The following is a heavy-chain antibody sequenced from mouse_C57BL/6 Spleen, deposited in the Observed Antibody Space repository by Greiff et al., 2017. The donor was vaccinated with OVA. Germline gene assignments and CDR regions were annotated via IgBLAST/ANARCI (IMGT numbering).Heavy chain of an antibody. Sequence: QVQLQQSGPELVKPGASVKISCKASGYAFSSSWMNWVKPRPGKGLEWIGRIYPGDGDTNYNGKFKGKATLTAEKSSSTAYMQLSSLTSDDSAVYFCARITTVVARADYWGQGTTLTVSS. D-gene: IGHD1-1*01. J-gene: IGHJ2*01. CDR2: IYPGDGDT. V-gene: IGHV1-82*01. CDR3: ARITTVVARADY. CDR1: GYAFSSSW.